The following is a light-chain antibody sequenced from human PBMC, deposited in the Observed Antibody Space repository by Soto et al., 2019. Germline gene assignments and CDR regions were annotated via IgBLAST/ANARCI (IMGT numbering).Light chain of an antibody. CDR2: GAS. CDR3: QQYRNWHSWT. J-gene: IGKJ1*01. V-gene: IGKV3-15*01. Sequence: ELLMTQSPSTLSVSPGERATVSCRASQSVSSKSAWYQPTPGQPPRLLIYGASTRATGIPASFSGSVSGTEFTLTISSLQSDDFAVYDGQQYRNWHSWTFGQGTKVDIK. CDR1: QSVSSK.